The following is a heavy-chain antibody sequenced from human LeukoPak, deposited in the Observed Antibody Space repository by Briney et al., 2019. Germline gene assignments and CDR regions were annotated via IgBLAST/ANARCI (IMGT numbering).Heavy chain of an antibody. CDR2: ISGSGERT. V-gene: IGHV3-23*01. Sequence: GGSLRLSCAASGFIFSSYAMNWVRQAPGKGLEWVSRISGSGERTDYGDFVKGRFTISRDKSKNTLYLQMDSLRGEDTPRYYCVKDRTIVVVPTSIDSFDTWGQGAMVIVSS. D-gene: IGHD2-2*01. CDR1: GFIFSSYA. J-gene: IGHJ3*02. CDR3: VKDRTIVVVPTSIDSFDT.